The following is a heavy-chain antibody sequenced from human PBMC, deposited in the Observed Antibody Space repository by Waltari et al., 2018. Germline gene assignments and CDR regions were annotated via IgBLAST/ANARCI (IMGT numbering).Heavy chain of an antibody. D-gene: IGHD6-19*01. J-gene: IGHJ4*02. CDR2: INPYTGGT. CDR1: GYTFTGYY. Sequence: QVQLVQSGAEVKKPGASVKVPCKTSGYTFTGYYLHWVRQVPGQGLEWMGWINPYTGGTNYAQKFQGRVTMTRDTSISTAYMELSRLRSDDTAVYYCARVGAYSSGWYHLLYWGQGTLVTVSS. V-gene: IGHV1-2*02. CDR3: ARVGAYSSGWYHLLY.